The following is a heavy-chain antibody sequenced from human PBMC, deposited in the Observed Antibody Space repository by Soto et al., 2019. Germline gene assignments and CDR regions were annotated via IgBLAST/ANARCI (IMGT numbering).Heavy chain of an antibody. CDR1: GVSMNTGGYS. CDR3: ARADYNDYFDS. J-gene: IGHJ4*02. Sequence: PSETLSLTCAVSGVSMNTGGYSWNWIRQPPGKGLEWMGHIYQSGSTYYNPSLKSRVTISLDMSKNQFSLELASMTPADTAVYYCARADYNDYFDSWGPGTPVTVSS. D-gene: IGHD4-4*01. V-gene: IGHV4-30-2*01. CDR2: IYQSGST.